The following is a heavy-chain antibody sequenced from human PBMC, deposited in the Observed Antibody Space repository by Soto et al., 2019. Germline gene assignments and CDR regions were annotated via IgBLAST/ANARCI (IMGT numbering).Heavy chain of an antibody. CDR2: IIGSGDRT. CDR1: GFTFSNYA. V-gene: IGHV3-23*01. J-gene: IGHJ5*02. CDR3: AKVLDTDIVLMPFDP. Sequence: GGSLRLSCAASGFTFSNYAMSWVRQAPGKGLEWVSAIIGSGDRTYYADSVKGRFTISRDNSKNTLYLQMNSLRVEDTAVYFCAKVLDTDIVLMPFDPWGQGTLVTVSS. D-gene: IGHD2-8*01.